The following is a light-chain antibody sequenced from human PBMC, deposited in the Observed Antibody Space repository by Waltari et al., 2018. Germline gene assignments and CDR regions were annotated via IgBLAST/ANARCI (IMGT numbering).Light chain of an antibody. CDR1: QSISNN. Sequence: EIVMTQSPATLSVSPGERATLSCRASQSISNNLAWYQQKPGQAPRLLIYGASTRATGIPARFSGSGSGTEFTLTISSLQSEDFAVYYCHQYNNWPPFTSGPGTKVDIK. CDR2: GAS. J-gene: IGKJ3*01. CDR3: HQYNNWPPFT. V-gene: IGKV3-15*01.